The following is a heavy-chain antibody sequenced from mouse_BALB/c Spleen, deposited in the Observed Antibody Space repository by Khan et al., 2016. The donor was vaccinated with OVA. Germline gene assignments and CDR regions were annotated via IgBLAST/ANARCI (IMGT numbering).Heavy chain of an antibody. V-gene: IGHV3-6*02. CDR1: GYSIISGYF. CDR3: ARGGSSGPAWFAY. Sequence: VQLQQSGPGLVKPSQSLSLTCSVTGYSIISGYFWNWIRQFPGNKLEWMGYIRYDGDSNYNPSLKNRISITRDPSKNLFFLKLKSVTPEDTATNSCARGGSSGPAWFAYWGQGTLVTVSA. D-gene: IGHD3-1*01. CDR2: IRYDGDS. J-gene: IGHJ3*01.